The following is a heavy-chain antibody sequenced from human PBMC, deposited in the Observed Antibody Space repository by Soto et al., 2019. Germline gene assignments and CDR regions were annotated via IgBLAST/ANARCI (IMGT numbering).Heavy chain of an antibody. J-gene: IGHJ4*02. V-gene: IGHV3-30*18. D-gene: IGHD4-17*01. CDR1: GFTFSSYG. Sequence: QVQLVESGGGVVQPGRSLRLSCAAPGFTFSSYGMHWVRQAPGKGLEWVAVISYDGSNKYYADSVKGRFTISRDNSKNTLYLQMNSLRAEDTAVYYCAKGLYGDYDTYFDYWGQGTLVTVSS. CDR3: AKGLYGDYDTYFDY. CDR2: ISYDGSNK.